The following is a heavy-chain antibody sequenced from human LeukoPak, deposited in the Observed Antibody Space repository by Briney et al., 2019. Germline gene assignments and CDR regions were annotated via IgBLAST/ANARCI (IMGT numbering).Heavy chain of an antibody. D-gene: IGHD2-2*01. Sequence: SETLSLTCAVYGGSFSGYYWSWIRQPPGKGLEWIGEINHSGSTNYNPSLKSRVTISVDTSKNQFSLKLSSVTAGDTAVYYCARDSYCSSTSCSTNWFDPWGQGTLVTVSS. CDR2: INHSGST. J-gene: IGHJ5*02. V-gene: IGHV4-34*01. CDR3: ARDSYCSSTSCSTNWFDP. CDR1: GGSFSGYY.